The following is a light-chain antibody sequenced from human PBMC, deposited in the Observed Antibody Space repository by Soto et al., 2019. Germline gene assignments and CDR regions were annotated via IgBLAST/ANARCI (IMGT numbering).Light chain of an antibody. J-gene: IGKJ4*01. CDR3: QQRRSWPIT. CDR1: QRVSSN. CDR2: DAS. V-gene: IGKV3-11*01. Sequence: EIVLTQSPATLSLSPGERATLSCRASQRVSSNLVWYQQKPGQAPRLLLYDASNRATGIPARFSGSGSGTDFTLTISSLEPEDFAVYYCQQRRSWPITFGGGTKVEVK.